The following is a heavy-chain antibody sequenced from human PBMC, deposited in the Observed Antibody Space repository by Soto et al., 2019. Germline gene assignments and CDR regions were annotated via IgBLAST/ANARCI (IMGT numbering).Heavy chain of an antibody. CDR2: MSFDGNNK. V-gene: IGHV3-30-3*01. CDR3: ARDPYTLYYFDY. D-gene: IGHD2-2*02. Sequence: GSLRLSCAASGFPFSTYTLHWVRQAPGKGLEWGAVMSFDGNNKYYADSVKGRFTISRDNSKNTLYLQVNSLRAEDTAVYYCARDPYTLYYFDYWGQGTLVTVSS. CDR1: GFPFSTYT. J-gene: IGHJ4*02.